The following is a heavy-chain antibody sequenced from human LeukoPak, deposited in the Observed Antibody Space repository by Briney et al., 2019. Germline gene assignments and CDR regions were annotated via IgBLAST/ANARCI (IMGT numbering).Heavy chain of an antibody. J-gene: IGHJ5*02. CDR1: GGSISSYY. CDR2: IYSSGST. CDR3: ARRGDTIFGVVNMAGWFDP. V-gene: IGHV4-59*07. Sequence: SDTLSLTCTVSGGSISSYYWSWIRQPPEKGLEWIGYIYSSGSTNYNPSLRSRVTISVDTSKNQFSLKLNSVTAADTAAYYCARRGDTIFGVVNMAGWFDPWGQGTLVTVSS. D-gene: IGHD3-3*01.